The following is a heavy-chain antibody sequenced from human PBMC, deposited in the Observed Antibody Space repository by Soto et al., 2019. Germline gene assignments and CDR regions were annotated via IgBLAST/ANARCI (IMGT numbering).Heavy chain of an antibody. CDR2: IYTSGST. V-gene: IGHV4-4*07. J-gene: IGHJ6*02. CDR1: GGSISSYY. D-gene: IGHD6-6*01. CDR3: ASSGGPARGWDYYYGMDV. Sequence: SETLSLTCTVSGGSISSYYWSWIRQPAGKGLEWIGRIYTSGSTNYNPSLKSRVTMSVDTSKNQFSLKLSSVTAADTAVYYCASSGGPARGWDYYYGMDVWGQGTTVTVSS.